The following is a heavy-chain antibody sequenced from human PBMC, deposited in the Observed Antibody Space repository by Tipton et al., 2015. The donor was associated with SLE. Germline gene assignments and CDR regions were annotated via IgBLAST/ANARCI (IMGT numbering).Heavy chain of an antibody. CDR2: IFYTGST. CDR1: GDSITAYY. D-gene: IGHD1-14*01. J-gene: IGHJ3*01. CDR3: ARNQFATVGAFDL. Sequence: TLSLTCSVSGDSITAYYWSWIRQPPGKGLEWIGSIFYTGSTTYNPSLKSRLTMSVDTPKNQFSLKLTSVTAADTAVYYCARNQFATVGAFDLWGQGTMVTVSS. V-gene: IGHV4-59*01.